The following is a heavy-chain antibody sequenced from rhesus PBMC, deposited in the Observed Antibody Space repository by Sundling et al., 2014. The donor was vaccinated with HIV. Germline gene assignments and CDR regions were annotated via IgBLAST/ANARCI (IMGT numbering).Heavy chain of an antibody. J-gene: IGHJ6*01. CDR1: GGSFSGYF. CDR3: AREGVGTLYYYGLDS. D-gene: IGHD1-44*01. Sequence: QVQLQESGPGLVKPSETLSLTCAVSGGSFSGYFWGWIRQPPGKGLEYIGYISGSSGSTSYNPSLKSRVTISTDTSKNQFSLKLSSVTAADTAVYYCAREGVGTLYYYGLDSWGQGVVVTVSS. V-gene: IGHV4-165*01. CDR2: ISGSSGST.